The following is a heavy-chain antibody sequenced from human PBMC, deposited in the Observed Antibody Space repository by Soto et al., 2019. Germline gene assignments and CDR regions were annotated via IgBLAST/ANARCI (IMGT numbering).Heavy chain of an antibody. CDR3: ALRSMAVVPEY. V-gene: IGHV4-59*12. CDR1: GDSISSYY. Sequence: QVQLQESGPGLVKPSETLSLTCAVSGDSISSYYCMWIRQPPGKGLESIGYLYYGRSANYNPSLKSRGTLSVDTSKDQGSLTLSSMAAGEKGRYYCALRSMAVVPEYWGQGTLVTVSS. CDR2: LYYGRSA. D-gene: IGHD3-22*01. J-gene: IGHJ4*02.